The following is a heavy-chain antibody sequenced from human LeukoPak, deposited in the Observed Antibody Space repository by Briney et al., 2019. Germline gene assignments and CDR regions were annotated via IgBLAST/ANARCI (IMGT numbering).Heavy chain of an antibody. CDR1: GGSVSSTNW. Sequence: SETLSLTCGVPGGSVSSTNWWTWIRQPPGKGLEWIGAVHLDGRTNFNPSLKSRLTMSVDLSENHVSLKLTSVTAADTAVYYCAREGGFYRPLDYSGQGTLVTVSS. CDR2: VHLDGRT. CDR3: AREGGFYRPLDY. D-gene: IGHD6-25*01. J-gene: IGHJ4*02. V-gene: IGHV4-4*02.